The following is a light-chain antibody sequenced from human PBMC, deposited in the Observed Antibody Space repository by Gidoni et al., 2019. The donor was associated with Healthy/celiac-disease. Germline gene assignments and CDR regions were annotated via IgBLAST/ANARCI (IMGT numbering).Light chain of an antibody. V-gene: IGKV3-15*01. CDR1: QSVSSN. CDR3: QHRGT. CDR2: GAS. Sequence: EIVMTQSPATLSVSPGERATLSCRASQSVSSNLAWYQQKPGQAPRLLIYGASTRATGIPARFSGSGSGTEFTLTISSLQSEDFAVYSCQHRGTFGQGTKVEIK. J-gene: IGKJ1*01.